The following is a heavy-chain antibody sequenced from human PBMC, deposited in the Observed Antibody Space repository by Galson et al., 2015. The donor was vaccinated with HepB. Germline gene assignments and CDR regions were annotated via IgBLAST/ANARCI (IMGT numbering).Heavy chain of an antibody. V-gene: IGHV1-69*04. D-gene: IGHD5-18*01. CDR3: ARESWEAIQLSPGRYFDY. Sequence: SVKVSCKASGGTFSSYTISWVRQAPGQGLEWMGRIIPVLGIANYAQKFQGRVTITADKSTSTAYMELSSLRSEDTAVYYCARESWEAIQLSPGRYFDYWGQGTLVTVSS. J-gene: IGHJ4*02. CDR2: IIPVLGIA. CDR1: GGTFSSYT.